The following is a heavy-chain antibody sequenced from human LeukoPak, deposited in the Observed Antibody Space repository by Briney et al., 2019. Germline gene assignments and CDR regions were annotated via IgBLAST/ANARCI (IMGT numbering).Heavy chain of an antibody. CDR2: IYHSGST. J-gene: IGHJ3*02. V-gene: IGHV4-38-2*01. CDR3: AGAGLGAFDI. CDR1: GYSIGSGYY. Sequence: PSETLSLTCAVSGYSIGSGYYWGWIRQPPGKGLEWIGSIYHSGSTYYNPSLKSRVTISVDTSKNQFSLKLSSVTAADTAVYYCAGAGLGAFDIWGQGTMVTVSS.